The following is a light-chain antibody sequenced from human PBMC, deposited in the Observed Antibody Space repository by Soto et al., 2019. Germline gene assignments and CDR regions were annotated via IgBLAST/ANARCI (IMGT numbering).Light chain of an antibody. J-gene: IGKJ4*01. CDR1: QSVSSSY. Sequence: EIVLTQSPGTLSLSPGERATLSCRASQSVSSSYLAWYQQKPGQAPRILIYGASSRATGIPDRFSGSGSGTDFTLTISRLEPEDFAVYYCQHYGRSPAFGGGTKVEIK. CDR3: QHYGRSPA. V-gene: IGKV3-20*01. CDR2: GAS.